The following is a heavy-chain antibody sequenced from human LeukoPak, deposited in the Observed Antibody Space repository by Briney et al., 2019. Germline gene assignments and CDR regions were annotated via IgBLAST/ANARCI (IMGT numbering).Heavy chain of an antibody. J-gene: IGHJ3*02. D-gene: IGHD2-8*01. CDR2: IYTSGST. CDR3: ARDRRNGGTLRHAFDI. CDR1: GGSISSGSYY. V-gene: IGHV4-61*02. Sequence: SETLSLTCTVSGGSISSGSYYWSWIRQPAGKGLEWIGRIYTSGSTNYNPSLKSRVTISVDTSKNQFSLKLSSVTAADTAVYYCARDRRNGGTLRHAFDIWGQGTMVTVSS.